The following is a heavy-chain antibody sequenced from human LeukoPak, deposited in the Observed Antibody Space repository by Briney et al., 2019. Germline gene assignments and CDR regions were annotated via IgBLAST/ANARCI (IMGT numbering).Heavy chain of an antibody. CDR2: ISGSGGST. Sequence: GGSLRLSCAASGFTFSSYAMSWVRQAPGKGLEWVSAISGSGGSTYYADSVKGRFPISRDNSKNTLYLQMNSLRAEDTAVYYCAKTDRVLRFLEWLLRPLYFDYWGQGTLVTVSS. CDR1: GFTFSSYA. CDR3: AKTDRVLRFLEWLLRPLYFDY. V-gene: IGHV3-23*01. D-gene: IGHD3-3*01. J-gene: IGHJ4*02.